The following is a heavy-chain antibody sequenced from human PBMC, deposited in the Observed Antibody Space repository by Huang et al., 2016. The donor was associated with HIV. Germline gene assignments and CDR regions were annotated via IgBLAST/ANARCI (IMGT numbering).Heavy chain of an antibody. CDR2: FYYSGAA. V-gene: IGHV4-39*01. CDR3: ASGEYGKNAYDI. Sequence: QLHLQQSGPGLVRPSETLSLICTVSGGSITSSNHYWGWIRQTPGKGLEWIGNFYYSGAASYTPSLKKRVSISIDTSKSQFSLRLSSVIATDTAVYYCASGEYGKNAYDIWGQGTVVTVSA. CDR1: GGSITSSNHY. D-gene: IGHD2-2*01. J-gene: IGHJ3*02.